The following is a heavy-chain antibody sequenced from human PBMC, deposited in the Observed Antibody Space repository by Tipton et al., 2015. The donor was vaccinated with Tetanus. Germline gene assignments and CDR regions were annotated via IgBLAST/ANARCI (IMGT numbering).Heavy chain of an antibody. CDR1: GDSISRSNW. CDR2: IYHRGST. J-gene: IGHJ4*02. V-gene: IGHV4-4*02. Sequence: TLSLTCTVSGDSISRSNWWSWVRQPPGKGLEWIGEIYHRGSTNYNPSLKSRVTMSVDKSKNQFSLKLSSVTAADTAVYYCARGRHVIEVALPLDYWGQGTLVTGSS. CDR3: ARGRHVIEVALPLDY. D-gene: IGHD6-19*01.